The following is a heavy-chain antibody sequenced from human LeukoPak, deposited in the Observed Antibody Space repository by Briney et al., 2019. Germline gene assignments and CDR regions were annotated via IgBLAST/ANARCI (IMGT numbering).Heavy chain of an antibody. CDR3: ARAYDFWSGYYINWFDP. Sequence: SETLSLTCTVSGGSISSYYWSWIRQPPGKGLGWIGYIYYSGSTNYNPSLKSRVTISVDTSKNQFSLKLSSVTAADTAVYYCARAYDFWSGYYINWFDPWGQGTLVTVSS. J-gene: IGHJ5*02. CDR2: IYYSGST. D-gene: IGHD3-3*01. CDR1: GGSISSYY. V-gene: IGHV4-59*01.